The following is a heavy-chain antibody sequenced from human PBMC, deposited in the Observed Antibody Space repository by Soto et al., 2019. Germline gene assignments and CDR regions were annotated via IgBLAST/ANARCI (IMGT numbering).Heavy chain of an antibody. V-gene: IGHV4-34*01. CDR1: GRSFSGYY. CDR2: INHSGST. J-gene: IGHJ6*02. Sequence: SETLSLTGAVYGRSFSGYYWSWIRQPPWKGLEWIGEINHSGSTNYNPSLKSRVTISVDTSKNQFSLKLSSVTAADTAVYYCARYNGSGMDYYGMDVWGQGTTVTVSS. CDR3: ARYNGSGMDYYGMDV. D-gene: IGHD3-10*01.